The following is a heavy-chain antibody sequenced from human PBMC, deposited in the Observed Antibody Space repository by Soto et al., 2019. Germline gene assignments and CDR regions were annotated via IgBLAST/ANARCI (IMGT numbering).Heavy chain of an antibody. J-gene: IGHJ4*02. D-gene: IGHD3-16*01. CDR1: GVSITSHY. Sequence: QVQLQESGPGLVKPSETLSLTCTVSGVSITSHYWTWIRQPPGKGLEWIGNIHYSGSTNYSPSLKGRVIISVDTSENQSSLKLSSVTTADTAVYYCTVGGAGHPFDCWGQGTLVTVSS. CDR2: IHYSGST. CDR3: TVGGAGHPFDC. V-gene: IGHV4-59*11.